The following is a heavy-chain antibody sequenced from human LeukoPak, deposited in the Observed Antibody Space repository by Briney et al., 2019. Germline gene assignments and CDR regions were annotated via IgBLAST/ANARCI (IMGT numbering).Heavy chain of an antibody. D-gene: IGHD3-10*01. CDR1: GGSISSYY. Sequence: SETLSLTCTVSGGSISSYYWSWIRQPPGKGLGWIGYIYYSGSTNYNPSLKSRVTISVDTSKNQFSLKLSSVTAADTAVYYCARHSNYGSGSYYRYWFDPWGQGTLVTVSS. CDR2: IYYSGST. CDR3: ARHSNYGSGSYYRYWFDP. V-gene: IGHV4-59*08. J-gene: IGHJ5*02.